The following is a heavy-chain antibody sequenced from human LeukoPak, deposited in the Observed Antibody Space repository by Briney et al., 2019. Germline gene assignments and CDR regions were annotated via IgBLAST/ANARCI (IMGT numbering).Heavy chain of an antibody. CDR3: ARGRSYYDSSGYYYYYYYYMDV. D-gene: IGHD3-22*01. CDR2: INHSGST. Sequence: PSETLSLTCAVYGGSFSGYYWSWILQPPAKRLEWIGEINHSGSTNYKPSLKSRVTISVDTSKNQFSLKLSSVTAADTAVYYCARGRSYYDSSGYYYYYYYYMDVWGKGTTVTVSS. CDR1: GGSFSGYY. J-gene: IGHJ6*03. V-gene: IGHV4-34*01.